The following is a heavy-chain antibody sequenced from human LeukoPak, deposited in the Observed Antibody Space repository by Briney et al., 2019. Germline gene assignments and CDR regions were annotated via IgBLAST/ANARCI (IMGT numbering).Heavy chain of an antibody. CDR2: IYSGGST. D-gene: IGHD4-17*01. CDR3: AARPHGDSPYFDF. CDR1: GFTFSDAW. V-gene: IGHV3-66*01. J-gene: IGHJ4*02. Sequence: GGSLRLSCVASGFTFSDAWMSWVRQAPGKGLEWVSGIYSGGSTYYADSVKGRFTVSRDSSKNTLYLQMNSLKAEDTAVYFCAARPHGDSPYFDFWGQGTLVTVSS.